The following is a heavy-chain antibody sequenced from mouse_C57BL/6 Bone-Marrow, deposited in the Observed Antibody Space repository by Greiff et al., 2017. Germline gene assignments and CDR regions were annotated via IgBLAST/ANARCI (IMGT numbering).Heavy chain of an antibody. CDR2: IHPNSGST. D-gene: IGHD1-1*01. Sequence: VQLQQPGAELVKPGASVKLSCKASGYTFTSYWMHWVKQRPGQGLEWIGMIHPNSGSTNYNEKFKSKATLTVDKSSSTAYMQLSSLTSEDSAVYYCARNYGSSYGNYAMDYWGQGTSVTVSS. CDR3: ARNYGSSYGNYAMDY. CDR1: GYTFTSYW. J-gene: IGHJ4*01. V-gene: IGHV1-64*01.